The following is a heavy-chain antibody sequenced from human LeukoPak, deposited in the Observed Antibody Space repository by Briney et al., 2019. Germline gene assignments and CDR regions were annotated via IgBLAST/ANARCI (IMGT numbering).Heavy chain of an antibody. CDR3: AREGFSRGHYYYYYMDV. CDR2: ISYDGSNK. Sequence: GGSLRLSCAASGFTFTNNFMSWVRQAPGKGLEWVAVISYDGSNKYYADSVKGRFTISRDNSKNTLYLQMNSLRAEDTAVYYCAREGFSRGHYYYYYMDVWGKGTTVTVSS. V-gene: IGHV3-30*03. D-gene: IGHD6-13*01. J-gene: IGHJ6*03. CDR1: GFTFTNNF.